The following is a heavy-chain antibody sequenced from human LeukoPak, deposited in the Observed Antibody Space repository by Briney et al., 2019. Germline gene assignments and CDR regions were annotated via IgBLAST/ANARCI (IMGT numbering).Heavy chain of an antibody. CDR1: GYSFTSYW. V-gene: IGHV5-51*01. CDR2: IYPGDSDT. Sequence: GESLKISCKGSGYSFTSYWIGWVRKMPGKGLEWMGIIYPGDSDTRYSPSFQGQVTISADKSISTAYLQWSSLKASDTAMYYCARRSGSSSGWYLANDYWGQGTLVTVSS. J-gene: IGHJ4*02. D-gene: IGHD6-19*01. CDR3: ARRSGSSSGWYLANDY.